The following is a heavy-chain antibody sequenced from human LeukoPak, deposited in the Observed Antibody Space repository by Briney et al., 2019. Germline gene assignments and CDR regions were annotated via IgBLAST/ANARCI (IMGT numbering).Heavy chain of an antibody. D-gene: IGHD3-10*01. Sequence: PGGSLRLSCAASGFTFSRYGMHWVRQAPGKGLEWVAFIQYDESNKYYADSVKGRFTISRDSSKNTVYLQMNSLRTEDTAVYYCAKDERFGGNYFDYWGQGTLVTVSS. CDR2: IQYDESNK. CDR1: GFTFSRYG. J-gene: IGHJ4*02. V-gene: IGHV3-30*02. CDR3: AKDERFGGNYFDY.